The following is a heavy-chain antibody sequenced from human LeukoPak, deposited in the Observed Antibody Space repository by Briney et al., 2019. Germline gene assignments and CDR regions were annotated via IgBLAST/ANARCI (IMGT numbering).Heavy chain of an antibody. CDR1: GFTFSSDW. CDR3: ARDKFTIFGVIDY. CDR2: IKQDGSEK. J-gene: IGHJ4*02. Sequence: GGSLRLSCAASGFTFSSDWMSWVRQAPGKGLEWVANIKQDGSEKYYVDSVKGRFTISRDNAKNSLYLQMNSLRAEDTAVYYCARDKFTIFGVIDYWGQGTLVTVSS. D-gene: IGHD3-3*01. V-gene: IGHV3-7*01.